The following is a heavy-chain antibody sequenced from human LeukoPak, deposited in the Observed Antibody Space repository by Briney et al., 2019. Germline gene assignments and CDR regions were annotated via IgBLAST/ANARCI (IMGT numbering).Heavy chain of an antibody. J-gene: IGHJ5*02. CDR3: ARLSEYYYDSSAIPP. D-gene: IGHD3-22*01. CDR2: INTNSGGT. Sequence: ASVKVSCKASGYTFTGYYMHWVGQAPGKGLEWMGWINTNSGGTNNAQKFQGRVTMTRDASISTAYMELSRLTSDDTAVYYCARLSEYYYDSSAIPPWGQGTLVTVSS. V-gene: IGHV1-2*02. CDR1: GYTFTGYY.